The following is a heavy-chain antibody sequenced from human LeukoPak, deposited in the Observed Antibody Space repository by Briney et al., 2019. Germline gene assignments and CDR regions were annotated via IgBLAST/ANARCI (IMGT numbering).Heavy chain of an antibody. D-gene: IGHD6-6*01. CDR3: ARDVAARPRWFAP. V-gene: IGHV3-21*01. J-gene: IGHJ5*02. CDR1: GFTFSSYS. CDR2: ISSSSNYL. Sequence: PGGSLRLSCAASGFTFSSYSMSWGRQAPGKGLEWDSFISSSSNYLYYADSVKGRFTISRDNAKNSLYLQMNSLRAEDTAVYYCARDVAARPRWFAPWGQGTLVTVSS.